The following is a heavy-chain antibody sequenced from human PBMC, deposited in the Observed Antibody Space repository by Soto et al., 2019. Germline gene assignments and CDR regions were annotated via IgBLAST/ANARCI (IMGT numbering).Heavy chain of an antibody. CDR3: AHRDSTGRYFRSFDY. Sequence: EVQLLESGGDLVQPGGSLRLSCATSGFTFSNYAMSWVRQAPGKGLEWVGSIRGGVGDTYYADFVKGRFTISRDDSKSTLYLQMNSLRADDTAVYYCAHRDSTGRYFRSFDYWGQGTLVTVSS. CDR1: GFTFSNYA. CDR2: IRGGVGDT. D-gene: IGHD1-26*01. V-gene: IGHV3-23*01. J-gene: IGHJ4*02.